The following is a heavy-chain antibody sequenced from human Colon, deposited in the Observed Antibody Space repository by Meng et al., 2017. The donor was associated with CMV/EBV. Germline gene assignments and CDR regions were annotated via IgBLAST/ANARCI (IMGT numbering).Heavy chain of an antibody. V-gene: IGHV3-21*01. CDR3: ARGVIAVGQRHYFAH. Sequence: GESLKISCAASGFTFSRHIMNWVRQAPGKGLEWVSSISSSSSYIYYVDSVLGRFTISRDNAKNSLYLQMNSLRAEDTAVYYCARGVIAVGQRHYFAHWGQGTLVTVSS. D-gene: IGHD6-19*01. J-gene: IGHJ4*02. CDR1: GFTFSRHI. CDR2: ISSSSSYI.